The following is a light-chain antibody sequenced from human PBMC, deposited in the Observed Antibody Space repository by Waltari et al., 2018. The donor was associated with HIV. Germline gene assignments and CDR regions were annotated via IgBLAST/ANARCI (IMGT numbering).Light chain of an antibody. CDR2: GAS. CDR3: QQSGSSIS. CDR1: QSVGSIY. J-gene: IGKJ5*01. V-gene: IGKV3-20*01. Sequence: EIVLTQSPGTLSLSPGERAILSCRASQSVGSIYLNWYQQKPGQAPRLLLYGASNRASGIPDRFSGSGSGTDFTLTISSLESEDSAVYYCQQSGSSISFGQGTLLEIK.